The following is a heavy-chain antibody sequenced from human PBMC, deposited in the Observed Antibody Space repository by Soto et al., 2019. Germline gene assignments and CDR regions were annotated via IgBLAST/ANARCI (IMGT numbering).Heavy chain of an antibody. V-gene: IGHV3-73*01. D-gene: IGHD6-6*01. CDR1: GFTFSGSA. CDR2: IRSKANSYAT. J-gene: IGHJ4*02. Sequence: GGSLRLSCAASGFTFSGSAMHWVRQASGKGLEWVGRIRSKANSYATAYAASVKGRFTISRDDSKNTADLQMNSLKTEATALYYCSSRYSSSFDWFDYWGQGTLVTVSS. CDR3: SSRYSSSFDWFDY.